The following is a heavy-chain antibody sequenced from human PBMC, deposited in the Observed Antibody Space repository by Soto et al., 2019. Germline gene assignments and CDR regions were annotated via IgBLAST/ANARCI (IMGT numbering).Heavy chain of an antibody. D-gene: IGHD6-13*01. Sequence: GASVKVSCKASGGTFSSYASSWGRQPPGQGLECMGGIIPIFGTANYAQKFQGRVTITADESTSTAYMELSSLRSEDTAVYYCARKGRQQLATYYFDYWGQGPLVTVSS. CDR1: GGTFSSYA. V-gene: IGHV1-69*13. J-gene: IGHJ4*02. CDR3: ARKGRQQLATYYFDY. CDR2: IIPIFGTA.